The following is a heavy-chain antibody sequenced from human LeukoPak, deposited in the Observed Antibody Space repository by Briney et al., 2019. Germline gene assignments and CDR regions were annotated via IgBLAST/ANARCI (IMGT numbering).Heavy chain of an antibody. CDR3: AWADNYGSILDY. CDR2: IDQDGSAE. D-gene: IGHD3-10*01. Sequence: PGGSLRLSCAASGFTFSNYWMSWVRQSPGRGLEWVANIDQDGSAEYYVDSVGGRFTVSRDNAKNSLYLQIDSLRAEDTAVYYCAWADNYGSILDYWGRGTLVTVSS. V-gene: IGHV3-7*04. J-gene: IGHJ4*02. CDR1: GFTFSNYW.